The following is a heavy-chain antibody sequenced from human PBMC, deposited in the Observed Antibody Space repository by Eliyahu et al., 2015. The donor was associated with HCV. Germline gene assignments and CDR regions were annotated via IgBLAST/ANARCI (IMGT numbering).Heavy chain of an antibody. CDR2: IIDSGRT. CDR3: ARIRADYLPFDAFDT. Sequence: QVQLQQWGAGLLKASETLSLTCGVSGDSISGYYWSWIRQPPGKGLEWIGEIIDSGRTNYNSSLKSRVTLSLDTSKNQFSLKLTFLTAADTAVYYCARIRADYLPFDAFDTWGQGTMVIVSS. J-gene: IGHJ3*02. D-gene: IGHD2/OR15-2a*01. V-gene: IGHV4-34*12. CDR1: GDSISGYY.